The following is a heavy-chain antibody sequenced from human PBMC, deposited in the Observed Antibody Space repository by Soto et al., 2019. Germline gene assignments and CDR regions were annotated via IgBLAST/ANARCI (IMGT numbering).Heavy chain of an antibody. CDR3: AIDPRGGAY. D-gene: IGHD3-16*01. Sequence: GGSLRLSCTASGFTFSSYWMSWVRQAPGKGLEWVANIKQDGSEKNYVDSVKGRFTISRDNAKNSLYLQMNSLRAEDTAVYYCAIDPRGGAYWGQGTLVTVSS. CDR1: GFTFSSYW. V-gene: IGHV3-7*01. CDR2: IKQDGSEK. J-gene: IGHJ4*02.